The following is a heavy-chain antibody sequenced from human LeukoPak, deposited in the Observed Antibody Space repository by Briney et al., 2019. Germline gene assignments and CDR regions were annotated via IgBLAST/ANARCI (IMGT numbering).Heavy chain of an antibody. CDR1: GGSISSSSYY. D-gene: IGHD6-19*01. J-gene: IGHJ3*02. V-gene: IGHV4-39*07. CDR3: ARRMQYSSGWYYAFDI. CDR2: IYYSGST. Sequence: PSETLSLTCTVSGGSISSSSYYWGWIRQPPGKGLEWIGSIYYSGSTYYNPSLKSRVTISVDTSKNQFSLKLSSVTAADTAVYYCARRMQYSSGWYYAFDIWGQGTMVTVSS.